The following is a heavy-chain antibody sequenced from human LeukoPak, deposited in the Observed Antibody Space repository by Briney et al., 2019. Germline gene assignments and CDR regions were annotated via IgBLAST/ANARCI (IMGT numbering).Heavy chain of an antibody. D-gene: IGHD3-22*01. CDR3: AKDRFADDSSGYYYRYFDY. J-gene: IGHJ4*02. Sequence: GGSLRLSCAASGFTVSNNYMSWVRQAPGKGLEWVSVIYAGGSTYYADSVKGRFIISRDNSKNTLYLQMNSLRAEDTAVYYCAKDRFADDSSGYYYRYFDYWGQGTLVTVSS. CDR2: IYAGGST. CDR1: GFTVSNNY. V-gene: IGHV3-66*01.